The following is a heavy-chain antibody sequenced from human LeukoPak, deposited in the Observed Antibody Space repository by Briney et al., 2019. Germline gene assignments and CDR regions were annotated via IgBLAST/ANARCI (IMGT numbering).Heavy chain of an antibody. V-gene: IGHV3-23*01. Sequence: GGSLRLSCEGSGFIFSRYSSYAMNWVRQAPGKGLEWVAAISGGGDVTNYADSVKGRFTISRDNSKNTLYLQMNSLRAEDTAVYYCAKRALSSGYLYYFDYWGQGTLVTVSS. CDR2: ISGGGDVT. CDR3: AKRALSSGYLYYFDY. CDR1: GFIFSRYSSYA. J-gene: IGHJ4*02. D-gene: IGHD3-22*01.